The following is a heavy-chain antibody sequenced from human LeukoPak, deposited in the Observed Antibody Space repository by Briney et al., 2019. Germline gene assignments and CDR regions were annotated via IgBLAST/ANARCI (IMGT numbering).Heavy chain of an antibody. V-gene: IGHV4-34*01. CDR2: INHSGST. CDR1: GGSFSGYY. J-gene: IGHJ5*02. D-gene: IGHD3-3*01. Sequence: PSETLSLTCAVYGGSFSGYYWSWIRQPPGKGLEWIGEINHSGSTNYNPSLKRRVTITVDTSKNQFSLRPSSVTAADTYVYYCARGNRNYDFWSGYQPWGQGTLVTVSS. CDR3: ARGNRNYDFWSGYQP.